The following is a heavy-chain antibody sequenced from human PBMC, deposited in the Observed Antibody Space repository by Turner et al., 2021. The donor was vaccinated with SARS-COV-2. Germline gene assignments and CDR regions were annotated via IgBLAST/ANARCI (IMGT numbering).Heavy chain of an antibody. J-gene: IGHJ4*02. CDR3: ARHSPELRGDNFEY. D-gene: IGHD1-26*01. CDR2: IYYSGST. V-gene: IGHV4-39*01. CDR1: GGSISSSSYY. Sequence: QLQLQESGPGLVKPSETLSLTCTVSGGSISSSSYYWGWIRQPPGKGLEWIGSIYYSGSTHYNPSLKSRVTISVDTSKNQFSLKLSSVTAADTAVYYCARHSPELRGDNFEYWGQGTLVIVSS.